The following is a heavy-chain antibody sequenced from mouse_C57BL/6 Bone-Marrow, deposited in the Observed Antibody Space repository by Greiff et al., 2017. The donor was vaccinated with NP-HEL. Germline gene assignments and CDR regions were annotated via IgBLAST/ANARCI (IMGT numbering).Heavy chain of an antibody. V-gene: IGHV5-16*01. CDR2: INYDGSST. J-gene: IGHJ4*01. CDR1: GFTFSDYY. D-gene: IGHD2-4*01. Sequence: EVQLVESEGGLVQPGSSMQLSCTTSGFTFSDYYMAWVRQVPEKGLDWVANINYDGSSTYYLDSLKSRFIISRDNAKNILYLQMSSLKSEDTATYYCAREGGLRRRTYAMDYWGQGTSVTVSS. CDR3: AREGGLRRRTYAMDY.